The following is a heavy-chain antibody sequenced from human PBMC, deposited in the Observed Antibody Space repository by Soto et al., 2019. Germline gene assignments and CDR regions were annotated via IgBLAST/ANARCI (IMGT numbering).Heavy chain of an antibody. CDR1: GFTFSSYA. Sequence: PGGSLRLSCAASGFTFSSYAMSWVRQAPGKGLEWVSAISGSGGSTYYADSVKGRFTISRDNSKNTLYLQMNSLRAEDTVVYYCANCLPRDSSGYYRPYYYYYGMDVWGQGTTVTVSS. J-gene: IGHJ6*02. CDR3: ANCLPRDSSGYYRPYYYYYGMDV. V-gene: IGHV3-23*01. D-gene: IGHD3-22*01. CDR2: ISGSGGST.